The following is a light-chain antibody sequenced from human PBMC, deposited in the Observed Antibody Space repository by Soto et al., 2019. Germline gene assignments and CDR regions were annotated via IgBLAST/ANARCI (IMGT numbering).Light chain of an antibody. CDR2: KAS. V-gene: IGKV1-9*01. J-gene: IGKJ4*01. CDR3: QQHNTYPLT. CDR1: QDISSY. Sequence: DIQLTQSPSFLSASVGDRVTITCRASQDISSYLAWYQQKPGKAPKLLIYKASTLLSGVPSRFSGSGSGAEFTLTINSLQPEDFATYYCQQHNTYPLTFGGGTKVESK.